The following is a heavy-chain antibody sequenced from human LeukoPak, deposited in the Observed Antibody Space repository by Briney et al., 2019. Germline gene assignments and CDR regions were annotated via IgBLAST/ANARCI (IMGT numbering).Heavy chain of an antibody. Sequence: GGSLRLSCAASGFTFSSYWMSWVRQAPGKGLEWVAFIRYDGSNKYYADSVKGRFTISRDNSKNTLYLQMNSLRAEDTAVYYCAKVSSSGWYDYFDYWGQGTLVTVSS. CDR1: GFTFSSYW. CDR2: IRYDGSNK. J-gene: IGHJ4*02. CDR3: AKVSSSGWYDYFDY. D-gene: IGHD6-19*01. V-gene: IGHV3-30*02.